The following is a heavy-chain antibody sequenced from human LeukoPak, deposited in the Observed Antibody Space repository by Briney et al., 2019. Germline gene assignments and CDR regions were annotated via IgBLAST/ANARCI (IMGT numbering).Heavy chain of an antibody. Sequence: ASVKVSCKASGGTFSRYAISWVRQAPGQGLEWMGGIIAIFGTANYAQKFQGRVTITTDESTSTAYMELSSLRSEDTAVYYCASSPSSSSREAFDIWGQGTMVTVSS. CDR3: ASSPSSSSREAFDI. V-gene: IGHV1-69*05. CDR2: IIAIFGTA. CDR1: GGTFSRYA. D-gene: IGHD6-6*01. J-gene: IGHJ3*02.